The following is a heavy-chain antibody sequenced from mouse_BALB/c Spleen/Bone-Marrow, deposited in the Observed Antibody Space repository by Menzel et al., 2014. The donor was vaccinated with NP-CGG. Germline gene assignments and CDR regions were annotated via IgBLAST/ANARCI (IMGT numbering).Heavy chain of an antibody. CDR1: GYTFTSYY. J-gene: IGHJ2*01. CDR2: IYPGNVNT. CDR3: AREANWSFDY. Sequence: QVQLQQSGPELVKPGASVRISCKAAGYTFTSYYIHWVKQRPGQGLQWIGWIYPGNVNTKYNEKFKGKATLTADKSSSTAYIQLSSLTSEDSAVYFCAREANWSFDYWGQGTTLTVSS. D-gene: IGHD4-1*01. V-gene: IGHV1S56*01.